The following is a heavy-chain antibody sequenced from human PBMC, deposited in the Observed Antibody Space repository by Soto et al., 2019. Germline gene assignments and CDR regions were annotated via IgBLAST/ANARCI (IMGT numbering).Heavy chain of an antibody. V-gene: IGHV4-31*03. Sequence: QVQLQESGPGLVKPSQTLSLTCTVSGGSISSGGYYWSWIRQHPGKGLEWIGYIYYSGSTYYNPSLMSRVTIAVDTSKNQFSLKLSSVTAADTAVYYCASGGYYYDSSGAIDIWGQGTMVTVSS. CDR2: IYYSGST. D-gene: IGHD3-22*01. CDR1: GGSISSGGYY. CDR3: ASGGYYYDSSGAIDI. J-gene: IGHJ3*02.